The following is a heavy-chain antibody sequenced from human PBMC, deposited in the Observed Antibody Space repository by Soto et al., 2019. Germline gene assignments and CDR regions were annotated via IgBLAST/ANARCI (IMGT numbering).Heavy chain of an antibody. CDR2: IYWDDDE. V-gene: IGHV2-5*02. CDR3: AHRPRGYGYHVDY. D-gene: IGHD5-18*01. Sequence: QITLKESGPTLVKPTQTLTLTCTFSGFSLTTRGVGVGWIRQPPGKALEWLALIYWDDDEGYSPSLKSRLTIATDTSKSEVVLTVTNMDPGDTATYYCAHRPRGYGYHVDYCVHGTVVTVSS. J-gene: IGHJ4*01. CDR1: GFSLTTRGVG.